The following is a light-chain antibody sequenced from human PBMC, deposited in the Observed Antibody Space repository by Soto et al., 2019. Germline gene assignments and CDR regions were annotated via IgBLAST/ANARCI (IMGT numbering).Light chain of an antibody. CDR3: SSYTDSSTVV. Sequence: QSVLTQPASVSGSPGQSITISCTGTSSDVGSYNYASWYQHHPGKAPKLMIYEVNNRPSGVSNRFSGSKSGNTASLTISGVQAEDEADYYCSSYTDSSTVVFGTGTKVTVL. CDR2: EVN. V-gene: IGLV2-14*01. J-gene: IGLJ1*01. CDR1: SSDVGSYNY.